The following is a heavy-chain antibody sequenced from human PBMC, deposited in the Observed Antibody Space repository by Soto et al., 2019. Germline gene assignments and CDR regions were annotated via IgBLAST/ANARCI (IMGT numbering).Heavy chain of an antibody. D-gene: IGHD2-8*01. J-gene: IGHJ4*02. CDR2: INPSGGST. CDR1: GYTFTSYY. CDR3: ARPPYPGCINAVCYPLDY. Sequence: QVQLVQSGAEVKKPGASVKMSCKASGYTFTSYYMHWVRQAPGQGLEWKGIINPSGGSTNYAQKLQGRVAMTRDTSTSTVYMELNSLRSEDTAVYYCARPPYPGCINAVCYPLDYWGQGTLVTVSS. V-gene: IGHV1-46*01.